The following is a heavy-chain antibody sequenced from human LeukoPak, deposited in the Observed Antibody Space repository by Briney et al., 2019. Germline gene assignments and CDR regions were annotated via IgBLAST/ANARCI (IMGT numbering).Heavy chain of an antibody. J-gene: IGHJ4*02. CDR3: AREGGYGDFFDY. CDR2: IKQDGSEK. V-gene: IGHV3-7*05. D-gene: IGHD4-17*01. CDR1: GLTFSSYW. Sequence: GGSLRLSCAASGLTFSSYWMSWVRQAPGKGLEWVANIKQDGSEKYYVDSVKGRFTISRDNAKNSLYLQMNSLRAEDTAVYYCAREGGYGDFFDYWGQGTLVTVSS.